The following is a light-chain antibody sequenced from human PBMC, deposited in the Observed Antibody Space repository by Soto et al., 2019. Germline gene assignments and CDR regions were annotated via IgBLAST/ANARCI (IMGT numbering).Light chain of an antibody. J-gene: IGLJ1*01. V-gene: IGLV2-14*03. CDR3: SSYTSSSTRV. Sequence: QSALTQPASVSGSPGQSITISCTGTRSDVGAYDFVSWYQQHPDKAPKLMIYEVSNRPSGVSNRFSGSKSVNTATLTISGLQAEYEADYYCSSYTSSSTRVFGTGTKVTVL. CDR2: EVS. CDR1: RSDVGAYDF.